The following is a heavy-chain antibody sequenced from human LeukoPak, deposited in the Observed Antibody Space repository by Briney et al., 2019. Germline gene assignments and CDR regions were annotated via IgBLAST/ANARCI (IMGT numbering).Heavy chain of an antibody. J-gene: IGHJ3*02. D-gene: IGHD5-12*01. CDR2: IYNSANT. CDR3: ARHSRSAYTGYENAFDI. CDR1: GDSISSSSYC. Sequence: SSETLSLTCTVSGDSISSSSYCCDWIRQPPGKGLEWIGNIYNSANTHYNPSLKTRITMSVDTSKNQFSLKLNSVTAADTGIYYCARHSRSAYTGYENAFDIWGQGTMVTVSS. V-gene: IGHV4-39*01.